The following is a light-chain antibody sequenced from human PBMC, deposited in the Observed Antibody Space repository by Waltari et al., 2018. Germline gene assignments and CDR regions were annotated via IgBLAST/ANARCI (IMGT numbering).Light chain of an antibody. CDR2: DAS. V-gene: IGKV3-20*01. J-gene: IGKJ1*01. CDR3: QKYGTRPAT. Sequence: EIVLTQSPASLSLSPGDRATLACRASQSVGRTLAWYQHRPGQAPRPLIYDASSRATGIPDRFSGSGSGTDFSLTISRLEPEDFAVYYCQKYGTRPATFGQGTKVEVK. CDR1: QSVGRT.